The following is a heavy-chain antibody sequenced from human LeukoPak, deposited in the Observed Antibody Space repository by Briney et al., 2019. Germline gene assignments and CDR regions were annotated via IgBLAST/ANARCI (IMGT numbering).Heavy chain of an antibody. CDR2: LWSDGHKE. V-gene: IGHV3-33*08. Sequence: GGSLRLSRAASGFTFNNYAMNWVRQTPGKALEWVALLWSDGHKEYYGDSVKGRFTISRDNSKNTLILQMYSLRVEDTAVYYCARDRKYCGGGSCYLNYYYYGMDVWGQGTTVTVSS. J-gene: IGHJ6*02. CDR1: GFTFNNYA. D-gene: IGHD2-15*01. CDR3: ARDRKYCGGGSCYLNYYYYGMDV.